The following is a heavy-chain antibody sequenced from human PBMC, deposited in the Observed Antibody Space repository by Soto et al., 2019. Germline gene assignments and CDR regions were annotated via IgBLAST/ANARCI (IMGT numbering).Heavy chain of an antibody. D-gene: IGHD3-3*01. J-gene: IGHJ4*02. CDR3: ARGNYDFWSGAGANFDY. CDR1: GFTFSSYG. Sequence: QVQLVESGGGVVQPGRSLRLSCAASGFTFSSYGMHWVRQAPGKGLEWVAVIWYDGSNKYYADSVKGRFTISRDNSKNTLYLQMNSLRAEDTAVYYCARGNYDFWSGAGANFDYWGQGTLVTVSS. CDR2: IWYDGSNK. V-gene: IGHV3-33*01.